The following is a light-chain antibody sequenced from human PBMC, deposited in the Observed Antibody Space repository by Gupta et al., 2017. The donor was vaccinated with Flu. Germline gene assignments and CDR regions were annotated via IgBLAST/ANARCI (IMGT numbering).Light chain of an antibody. J-gene: IGKJ4*01. CDR2: WAS. Sequence: NCKSSQSVLYSSNNKNYLAWYQQKPGQPPKLLIYWASTRESGVPDRFSGSGSGTDFTLTISSLPAEDVAVYYCQQYYSTPLTFGGGTKVEIK. CDR1: QSVLYSSNNKNY. CDR3: QQYYSTPLT. V-gene: IGKV4-1*01.